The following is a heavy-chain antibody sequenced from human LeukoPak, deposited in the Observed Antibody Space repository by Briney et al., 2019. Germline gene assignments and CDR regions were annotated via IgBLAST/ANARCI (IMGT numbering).Heavy chain of an antibody. CDR3: ARVPIAVAGTFDY. J-gene: IGHJ4*02. CDR2: IYHSGST. V-gene: IGHV4-4*02. D-gene: IGHD6-19*01. CDR1: GGSISSSNW. Sequence: SGTLSLTCAVSGGSISSSNWWSWVRQPPGKGLEWIGEIYHSGSTNYNPSLKSRVTISVGKSKNQFSLKLSSVTAADTAVYYCARVPIAVAGTFDYWGQGTLVTVSS.